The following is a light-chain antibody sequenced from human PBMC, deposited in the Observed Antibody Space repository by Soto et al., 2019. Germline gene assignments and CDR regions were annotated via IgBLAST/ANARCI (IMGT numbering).Light chain of an antibody. CDR1: SSDVGGYNF. CDR2: EVT. CDR3: SSYSSSRDVF. J-gene: IGLJ2*01. V-gene: IGLV2-14*03. Sequence: QSALTQPASVFGSPGQSITISCTGTSSDVGGYNFVSWYQQLPGKAPKLMIYEVTSRPSGVSNRFSGSKSGNTASLTISGLQPEDEADYYCSSYSSSRDVFFGGGTKLTVL.